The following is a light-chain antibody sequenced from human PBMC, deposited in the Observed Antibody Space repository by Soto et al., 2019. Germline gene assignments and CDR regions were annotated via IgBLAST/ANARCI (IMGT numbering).Light chain of an antibody. J-gene: IGLJ2*01. CDR2: EGT. CDR1: STDFENYNL. V-gene: IGLV2-14*02. CDR3: SSYTSSSTPVV. Sequence: QPASVSGSPGQSITISCTRSSTDFENYNLVSWYQHCPDKAPKLIIYEGTKRPSEISDRFSGSESDTTASLTISGLQAEDEADYYCSSYTSSSTPVVFGGGTKVTVL.